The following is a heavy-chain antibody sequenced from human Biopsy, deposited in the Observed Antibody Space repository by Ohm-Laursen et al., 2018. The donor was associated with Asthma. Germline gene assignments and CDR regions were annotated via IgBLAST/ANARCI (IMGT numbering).Heavy chain of an antibody. D-gene: IGHD3-22*01. J-gene: IGHJ4*02. CDR2: MHHSGSP. Sequence: TLSLTCTVSGGSITSSSYYWGWIRQPPGKGMEWIGSMHHSGSPYYHPSLKSRATISVDTSKNQLSLKMSSVTAADTAVYFCVRHQYSSSWSTFDYWGQGALVTVSS. CDR3: VRHQYSSSWSTFDY. V-gene: IGHV4-39*01. CDR1: GGSITSSSYY.